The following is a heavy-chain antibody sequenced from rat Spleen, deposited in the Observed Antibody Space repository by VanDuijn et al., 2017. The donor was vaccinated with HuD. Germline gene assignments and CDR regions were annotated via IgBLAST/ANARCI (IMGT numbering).Heavy chain of an antibody. CDR1: GFSLTSNS. J-gene: IGHJ2*01. D-gene: IGHD1-11*01. Sequence: QVLLQESGPGLVQPSQTLSLTCTVSGFSLTSNSVSWVRQPPGKGLEWMGAIWSGGSTDYNSALKSRLSISRDTSKSQVFLKMNSLQTEDTAIYYCTRDRLRFDYWGQGVMVTVSS. V-gene: IGHV2-15*01. CDR3: TRDRLRFDY. CDR2: IWSGGST.